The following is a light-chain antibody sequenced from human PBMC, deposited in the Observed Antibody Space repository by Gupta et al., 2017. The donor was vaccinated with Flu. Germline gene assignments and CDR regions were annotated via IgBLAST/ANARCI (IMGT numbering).Light chain of an antibody. CDR2: AAS. CDR3: QQLNSYRL. J-gene: IGKJ4*01. CDR1: QGIRNY. V-gene: IGKV1-9*01. Sequence: SPSFLSASVGDRSTSTCRASQGIRNYFAWYQQIPGKAPKLLIYAASTGQRGVPSRFSGSGYGTEFTLTISSRQPEDSATYYWQQLNSYRLFGGGTRVEIK.